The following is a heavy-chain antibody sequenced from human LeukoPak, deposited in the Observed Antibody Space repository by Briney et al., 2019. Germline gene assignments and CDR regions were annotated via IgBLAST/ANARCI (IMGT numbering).Heavy chain of an antibody. CDR3: ARELHVERDDY. J-gene: IGHJ4*02. CDR2: ISANDGKT. CDR1: GGTFSSYA. Sequence: ASVKVSCKASGGTFSSYAISWVRQAPGQGLERMGWISANDGKTHYSEKHQGRVTMSTDTVTSTAYMELRSLRSDDTAVYYCARELHVERDDYWGQGTLVTVSS. V-gene: IGHV1-18*01. D-gene: IGHD1-1*01.